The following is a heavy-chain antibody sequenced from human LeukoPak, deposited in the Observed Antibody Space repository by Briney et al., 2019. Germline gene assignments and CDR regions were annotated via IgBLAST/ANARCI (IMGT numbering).Heavy chain of an antibody. D-gene: IGHD4-17*01. CDR3: ARVHGDYLDY. Sequence: ASETLSLTCTVSGGSISSYYWSWVRQPPGKGLEYIGYIYYSGSTNYNPSLKSRVTISVDASKNQFSLKLTSVTPADTAVYYCARVHGDYLDYWGQGTLVTVSS. J-gene: IGHJ4*02. CDR2: IYYSGST. CDR1: GGSISSYY. V-gene: IGHV4-59*01.